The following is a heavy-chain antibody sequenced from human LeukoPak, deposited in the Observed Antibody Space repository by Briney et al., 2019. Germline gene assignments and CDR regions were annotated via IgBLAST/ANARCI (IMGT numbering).Heavy chain of an antibody. V-gene: IGHV3-33*01. CDR3: AREDYDFWSGYCTYPSWFDP. J-gene: IGHJ5*02. CDR1: GFTFSSYG. CDR2: IWYDGSNK. Sequence: GGSLRLSCAASGFTFSSYGMHWVRQAPGKGLEWVAVIWYDGSNKYYADSVKGRFTISRDNSKNTLYLQMNSLRAEDTAVYYCAREDYDFWSGYCTYPSWFDPWGQGTLVTVSS. D-gene: IGHD3-3*01.